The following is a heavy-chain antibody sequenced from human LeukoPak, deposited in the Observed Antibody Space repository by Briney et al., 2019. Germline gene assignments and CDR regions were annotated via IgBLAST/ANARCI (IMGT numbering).Heavy chain of an antibody. V-gene: IGHV4-59*01. D-gene: IGHD3-16*01. CDR1: GGSISSYY. CDR3: ARGGAFDI. Sequence: KPSETLSLTCTVSGGSISSYYWSWIRQPPGKGLEWVGYIYYIVSTTYNPSPKRRVTISVDTSKNQFSLKLSSGTAADTAVYYCARGGAFDIWGQGTMVTVSS. J-gene: IGHJ3*02. CDR2: IYYIVST.